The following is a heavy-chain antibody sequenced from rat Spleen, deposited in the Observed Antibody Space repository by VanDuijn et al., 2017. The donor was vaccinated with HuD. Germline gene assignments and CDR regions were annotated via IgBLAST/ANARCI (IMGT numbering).Heavy chain of an antibody. D-gene: IGHD1-11*01. CDR3: AIHGGLRNWFDS. CDR1: GFTFSDYA. Sequence: EVQLVESGGGLVQPGRSLKFSCAASGFTFSDYAMAWVRQAPKKGLEWVATIIYDGSVTFYRDSVKGRFTISRDDTNNTHYLQMDSLRSEDTATYYCAIHGGLRNWFDSWGQGTLVTVSS. V-gene: IGHV5-17*01. J-gene: IGHJ3*01. CDR2: IIYDGSVT.